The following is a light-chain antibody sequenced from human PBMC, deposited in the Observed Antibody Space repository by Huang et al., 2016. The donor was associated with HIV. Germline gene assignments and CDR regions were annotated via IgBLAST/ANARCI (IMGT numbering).Light chain of an antibody. CDR2: SAS. Sequence: EIVLTQSPATLSLSPGERATLSCRASQSVGNYLAWYHQKPGQAPRLLIYSASNGATGIPARFSGRGSGTDFTLTISSLEPEDFAVYYCQQRGDWPLTFGGGTKVEIK. CDR1: QSVGNY. J-gene: IGKJ4*01. V-gene: IGKV3-11*01. CDR3: QQRGDWPLT.